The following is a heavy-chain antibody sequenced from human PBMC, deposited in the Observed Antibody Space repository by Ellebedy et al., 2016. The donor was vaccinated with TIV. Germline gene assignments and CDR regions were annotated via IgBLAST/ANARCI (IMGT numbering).Heavy chain of an antibody. CDR2: IHYSWSA. CDR3: ANYDFWRGPVDY. V-gene: IGHV4-59*08. Sequence: MPSETLSLTCTVSGDSISPYYWNRIRQPPGKGLEWIGYIHYSWSANYNPSLKSRVTISVDTSKNQFSLNLSSVTAADTAVYYCANYDFWRGPVDYWGQGTLVTVSS. CDR1: GDSISPYY. J-gene: IGHJ4*02. D-gene: IGHD3-3*01.